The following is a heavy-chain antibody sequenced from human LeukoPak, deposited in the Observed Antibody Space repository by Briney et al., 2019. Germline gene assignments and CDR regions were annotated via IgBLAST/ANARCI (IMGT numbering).Heavy chain of an antibody. D-gene: IGHD3-10*01. Sequence: GASVKVSCKASGGTFSSYAISWVRQAPGQGLEWMGRINPNSGVTNYAQKFQGRVTMTRHTSITTAHMELSRLRSDDTAVYYCARDRSGILGYYYNGMDVWGQGTTVTVSS. CDR2: INPNSGVT. V-gene: IGHV1-2*06. J-gene: IGHJ6*02. CDR1: GGTFSSYA. CDR3: ARDRSGILGYYYNGMDV.